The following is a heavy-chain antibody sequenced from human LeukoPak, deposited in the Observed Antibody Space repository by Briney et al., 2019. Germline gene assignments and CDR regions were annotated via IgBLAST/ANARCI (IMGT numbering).Heavy chain of an antibody. CDR3: ASDVVVLPATMPPR. CDR1: GGSISSSSYY. J-gene: IGHJ4*02. D-gene: IGHD2-2*01. CDR2: FYYSGNT. V-gene: IGHV4-39*07. Sequence: KPSETLSLTCTVSGGSISSSSYYWGWIRQPPGKGLEWIGNFYYSGNTYYNPSLRSRVTISVDTSKNQFSLKLSSVTAADTAVYYCASDVVVLPATMPPRWGQGTLVTVSS.